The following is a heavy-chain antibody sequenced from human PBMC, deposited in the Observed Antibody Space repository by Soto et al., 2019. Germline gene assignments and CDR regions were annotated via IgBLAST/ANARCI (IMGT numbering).Heavy chain of an antibody. CDR3: ARDRTYGDTNWVDM. Sequence: GWSQCLSCQTSAFTGTTLTMHWVRQAPGKGLEWIAVMSYDGARTDYADAVKGRFTISRDTSENTLYLQVNNLRPDDAAMYYCARDRTYGDTNWVDMWGQGIMVTV. D-gene: IGHD4-17*01. V-gene: IGHV3-30-3*01. CDR2: MSYDGART. CDR1: AFTGTTLT. J-gene: IGHJ5*02.